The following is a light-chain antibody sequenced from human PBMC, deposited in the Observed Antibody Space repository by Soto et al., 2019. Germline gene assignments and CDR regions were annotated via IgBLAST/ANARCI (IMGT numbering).Light chain of an antibody. CDR3: QQLKSYPRST. CDR1: QGISNY. V-gene: IGKV1-9*01. CDR2: AAS. Sequence: DTQITQFPTSLSASVGDRVTITCRASQGISNYLAWYQQRPGKAPNLLIYAASTVKTGVPSRCSGSGSATEFTLTISSLQHEDFATYHYQQLKSYPRSTFGQGTRLEIK. J-gene: IGKJ5*01.